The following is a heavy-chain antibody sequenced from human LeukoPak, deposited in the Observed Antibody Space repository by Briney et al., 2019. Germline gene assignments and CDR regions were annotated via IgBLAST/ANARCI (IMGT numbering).Heavy chain of an antibody. CDR2: IKQDGSEK. CDR3: ARGHYDFWSGQVFDP. Sequence: GGSLGLSCAASGFTFSSYWMSWVRQAPGKGLEWVANIKQDGSEKYYVDSVKGRFTISRDNAKNSLYLQMNSLRAEDTAVYYCARGHYDFWSGQVFDPWGQGTLVTVSS. CDR1: GFTFSSYW. D-gene: IGHD3-3*01. V-gene: IGHV3-7*01. J-gene: IGHJ5*02.